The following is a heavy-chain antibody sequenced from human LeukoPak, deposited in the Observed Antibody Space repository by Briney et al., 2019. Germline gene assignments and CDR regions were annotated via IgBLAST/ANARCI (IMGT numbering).Heavy chain of an antibody. CDR3: ASESGPDDAFDI. CDR2: INHSGST. CDR1: GGSFSGYY. Sequence: SETLSLTCAVYGGSFSGYYWSWIRQPPGKGLEWIGEINHSGSTNYNPSLKSRVTISVDTSKNQFSPKLSSVTAADTAVYYCASESGPDDAFDIWGQGTMVTVSS. D-gene: IGHD3-3*01. J-gene: IGHJ3*02. V-gene: IGHV4-34*01.